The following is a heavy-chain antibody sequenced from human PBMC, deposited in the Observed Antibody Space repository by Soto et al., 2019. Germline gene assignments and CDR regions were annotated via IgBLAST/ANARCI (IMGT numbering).Heavy chain of an antibody. CDR3: ARIVMNYWRLDY. J-gene: IGHJ4*02. Sequence: SETLSLTCTVSGASINSVDYYWIWIRQHPGKGLEWIGHIYYSGSTYYNPSLKSRAGISVDSSKSQVSLKLTSVTAADTAVYFGARIVMNYWRLDYWGKGAMVTVSS. CDR1: GASINSVDYY. V-gene: IGHV4-30-4*01. D-gene: IGHD2-15*01. CDR2: IYYSGST.